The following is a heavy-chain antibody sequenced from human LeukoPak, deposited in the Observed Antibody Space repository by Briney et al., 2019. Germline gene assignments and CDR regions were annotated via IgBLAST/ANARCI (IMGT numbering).Heavy chain of an antibody. J-gene: IGHJ5*02. CDR1: RYTFTGYY. CDR3: ARGPANWLDP. Sequence: ASVKVSCKASRYTFTGYYIYWLRQAPGQGLEWMGWINPNSGATKYAQKFQGRVTMTRDTSISTTYMELSNLRSDDTAVYYCARGPANWLDPWGQGTLVAVSS. V-gene: IGHV1-2*02. CDR2: INPNSGAT.